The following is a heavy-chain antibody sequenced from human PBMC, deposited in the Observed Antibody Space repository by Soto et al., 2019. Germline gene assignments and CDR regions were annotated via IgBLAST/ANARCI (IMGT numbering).Heavy chain of an antibody. CDR2: ISYDGTNK. V-gene: IGHV3-30-3*01. CDR3: ARSINMMVGAYFDS. Sequence: GGSLRLSCAASGFTFSSYAMHWVRQAPGKGLERLTVISYDGTNKYYVDSVKGRFTLSRDNSKNTVYLQMNSLRAEDTAVYYCARSINMMVGAYFDSWGQGTLVTVSS. J-gene: IGHJ4*02. D-gene: IGHD3-10*01. CDR1: GFTFSSYA.